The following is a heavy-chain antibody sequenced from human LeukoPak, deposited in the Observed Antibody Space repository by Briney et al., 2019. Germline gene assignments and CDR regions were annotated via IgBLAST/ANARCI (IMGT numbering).Heavy chain of an antibody. J-gene: IGHJ4*02. V-gene: IGHV1-18*01. CDR3: ARGGPFFSSSSSKEYYFDY. CDR2: ISLYNGNT. Sequence: ASAKVSCKASGYDFINYGITWVRQAPGQGLEWMGWISLYNGNTDYKLQGRVTMTTDTSTSTAYMELRSLRSDDTAVYYCARGGPFFSSSSSKEYYFDYWGQGTLATVSS. CDR1: GYDFINYG. D-gene: IGHD6-6*01.